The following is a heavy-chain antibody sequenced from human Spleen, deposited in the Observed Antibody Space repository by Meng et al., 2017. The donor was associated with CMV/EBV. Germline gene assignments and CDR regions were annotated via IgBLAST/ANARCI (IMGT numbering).Heavy chain of an antibody. CDR2: ISSSRTI. Sequence: GGSLRLSCAASGFTFSDYYMNWVRQAPGKGLEWVSCISSSRTIYYTDSVKGRFTISRDNAKNSLYLQMNSLRAEDTAVYYCAKIAASDYWGQGTLVTVSS. CDR1: GFTFSDYY. V-gene: IGHV3-69-1*01. D-gene: IGHD6-25*01. CDR3: AKIAASDY. J-gene: IGHJ4*02.